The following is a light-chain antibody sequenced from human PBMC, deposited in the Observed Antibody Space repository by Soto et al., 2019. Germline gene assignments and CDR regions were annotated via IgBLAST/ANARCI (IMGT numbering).Light chain of an antibody. Sequence: DIVLTQSPATLSVSPGERVTLTCRAGQGVTTNFAWYQQKSGQSPRLLIYDVSIRATGVPARFSATGSETDFTLTISSLQSEDFAVYYCQQYNNWPPRITFGQGTRL. J-gene: IGKJ5*01. CDR1: QGVTTN. V-gene: IGKV3-15*01. CDR3: QQYNNWPPRIT. CDR2: DVS.